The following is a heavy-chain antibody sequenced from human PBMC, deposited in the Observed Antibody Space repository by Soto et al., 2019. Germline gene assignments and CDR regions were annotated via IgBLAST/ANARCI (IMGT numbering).Heavy chain of an antibody. D-gene: IGHD6-6*01. CDR1: GFTFSNW. V-gene: IGHV3-7*01. CDR2: IKQDGSEK. CDR3: ARVSSSYNYYYYYYMDV. Sequence: GGSMRLSCAASGFTFSNWRCCVRMAPGKGLERVANIKQDGSEKYYVDYVKGRFTISRDNAKNSLYLQMNSLRAEDTAVYYCARVSSSYNYYYYYYMDVWGKGTAVTVSS. J-gene: IGHJ6*03.